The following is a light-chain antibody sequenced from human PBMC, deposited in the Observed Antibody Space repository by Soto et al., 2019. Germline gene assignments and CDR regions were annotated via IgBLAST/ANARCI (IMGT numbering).Light chain of an antibody. Sequence: QSVLTQPPSASGSPGQSVTISCTGTSSDIGTYNCVSWYQQHPGKAPKLMIYEVSKRPSGVPDRFSGSKSGNAASLTISGLQAYDEADYYCSSYAGSSNFVVFGGGTKLTVL. CDR3: SSYAGSSNFVV. CDR2: EVS. CDR1: SSDIGTYNC. J-gene: IGLJ2*01. V-gene: IGLV2-8*01.